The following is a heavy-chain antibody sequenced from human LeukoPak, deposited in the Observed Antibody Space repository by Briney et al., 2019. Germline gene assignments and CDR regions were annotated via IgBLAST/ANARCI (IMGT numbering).Heavy chain of an antibody. D-gene: IGHD2-15*01. Sequence: WETLSVTCTVSGGSISSSGYYWDWIRQPPGKGLEWIGSISQSGTTYYNPPLKSRVTIFVDTSKSQFSLKLNSVTAADTAVYYCARRRVVARGYFDYWGQGVLVTVSS. V-gene: IGHV4-39*01. CDR3: ARRRVVARGYFDY. J-gene: IGHJ4*02. CDR2: ISQSGTT. CDR1: GGSISSSGYY.